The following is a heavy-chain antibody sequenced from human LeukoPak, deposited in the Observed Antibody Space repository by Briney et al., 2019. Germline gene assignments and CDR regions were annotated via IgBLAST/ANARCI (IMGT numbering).Heavy chain of an antibody. CDR1: GFTFNSYA. CDR3: AKGPGYSSGWYSGDAFDI. J-gene: IGHJ3*02. D-gene: IGHD6-19*01. V-gene: IGHV3-23*01. Sequence: GGTLRLSCAASGFTFNSYAMSWVRQAPGKGLEWVSAISGSGGSTYYADSVKGRFTISRDNSKNTLYLQMNSLRAEDTAVYYCAKGPGYSSGWYSGDAFDIWGQGTMVTVSS. CDR2: ISGSGGST.